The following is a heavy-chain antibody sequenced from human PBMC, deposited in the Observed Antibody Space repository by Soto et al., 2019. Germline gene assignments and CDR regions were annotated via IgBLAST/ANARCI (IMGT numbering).Heavy chain of an antibody. CDR1: GYTFTGYY. Sequence: VASVKVSCKASGYTFTGYYMHWVRQAPGQGLEWMGWINPNSGGTNYAQKFQGWVTMTRDTSISTAYMELSRLRSDDTAVYYCARPRSDYGDYLYYFDYWGQGTLVTVSS. CDR3: ARPRSDYGDYLYYFDY. J-gene: IGHJ4*02. V-gene: IGHV1-2*04. D-gene: IGHD4-17*01. CDR2: INPNSGGT.